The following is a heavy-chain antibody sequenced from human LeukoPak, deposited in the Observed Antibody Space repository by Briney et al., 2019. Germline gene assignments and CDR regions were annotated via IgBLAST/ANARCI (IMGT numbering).Heavy chain of an antibody. Sequence: ASVNVSCKASGYTFTRYGVSWVRQAAGQGLEWMGWISAYNGNTNYAQKLQGRVTMTTDTSTSTAYMELRSLRSDDTAVYYCARARYCSSTSCLGPLDYWGQGTLVTVSS. J-gene: IGHJ4*02. CDR3: ARARYCSSTSCLGPLDY. V-gene: IGHV1-18*01. CDR1: GYTFTRYG. D-gene: IGHD2-2*01. CDR2: ISAYNGNT.